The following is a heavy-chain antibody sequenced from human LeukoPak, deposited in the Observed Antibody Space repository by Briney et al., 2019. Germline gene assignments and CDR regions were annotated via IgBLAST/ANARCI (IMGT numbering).Heavy chain of an antibody. J-gene: IGHJ4*02. CDR2: INPNSGGT. CDR1: GYTFTGYY. Sequence: ASVKVSCKASGYTFTGYYMHWVRQAPGQGLEWMGWINPNSGGTNYAQKFHGRVTMTRDTSISTAYMELSRLRSDDTAMYYCATIDRIGSGTSVDYWGQGTLVTVSS. CDR3: ATIDRIGSGTSVDY. D-gene: IGHD3-10*01. V-gene: IGHV1-2*02.